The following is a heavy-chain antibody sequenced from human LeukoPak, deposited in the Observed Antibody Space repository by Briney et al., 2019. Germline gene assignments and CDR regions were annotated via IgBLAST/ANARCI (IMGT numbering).Heavy chain of an antibody. Sequence: PSETLSLTCTVSGGSVSSGSYYWSWIRQPPGKGLEWIGYIYYSGSTNYNPSLKSRVTMSVDTSKNQFSLKLSSVTAADTAVYYCARDPAGGAFDIWGQGTMVTVSS. CDR3: ARDPAGGAFDI. CDR2: IYYSGST. D-gene: IGHD3-10*01. V-gene: IGHV4-61*01. J-gene: IGHJ3*02. CDR1: GGSVSSGSYY.